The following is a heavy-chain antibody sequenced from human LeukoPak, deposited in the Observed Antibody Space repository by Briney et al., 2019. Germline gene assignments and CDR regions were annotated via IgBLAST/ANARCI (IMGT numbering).Heavy chain of an antibody. Sequence: SETLSLTCAVSGGSISNSNWRSWVRQPPGKGLEWIGEIYHSGSTNYNPSLKSRVTISVDTSKNRFSLRLSSVTAADTAVYYCARGGPSLGVDYWGQGTLVTVYS. D-gene: IGHD5/OR15-5a*01. CDR3: ARGGPSLGVDY. V-gene: IGHV4-4*02. J-gene: IGHJ4*02. CDR1: GGSISNSNW. CDR2: IYHSGST.